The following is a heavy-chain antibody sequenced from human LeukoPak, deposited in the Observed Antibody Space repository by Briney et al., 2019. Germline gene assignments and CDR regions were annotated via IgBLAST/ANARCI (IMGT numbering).Heavy chain of an antibody. D-gene: IGHD2-15*01. Sequence: GGSLRLSCAASGFTFSNYGMHWVRQAPGKGLEWVAVISYDESDKYYADSVKGRFTISRDNSKNTLYLQMNSLRPEDTAVYYCAKGVVAATNAAYYGMDVWGQGTTVTASS. V-gene: IGHV3-30*18. J-gene: IGHJ6*02. CDR1: GFTFSNYG. CDR3: AKGVVAATNAAYYGMDV. CDR2: ISYDESDK.